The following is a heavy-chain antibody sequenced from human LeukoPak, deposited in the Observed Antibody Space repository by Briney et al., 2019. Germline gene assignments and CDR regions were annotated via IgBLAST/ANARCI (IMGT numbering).Heavy chain of an antibody. Sequence: SETLSLTCTVSGGSISSYYWSWIRQPPGKGLEWIGYIYYSGNTNYNPSLKSRVTISVDTSKNLFSLKLSSVTAADTAVYCCARVDYYDNSGYFLFDYWGQGTLVTVSS. CDR3: ARVDYYDNSGYFLFDY. V-gene: IGHV4-59*01. J-gene: IGHJ4*02. D-gene: IGHD3-22*01. CDR2: IYYSGNT. CDR1: GGSISSYY.